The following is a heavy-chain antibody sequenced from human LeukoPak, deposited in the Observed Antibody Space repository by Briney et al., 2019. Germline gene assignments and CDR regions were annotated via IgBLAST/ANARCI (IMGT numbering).Heavy chain of an antibody. CDR3: ATGFGYNSGDRDY. CDR2: FDPEDGET. V-gene: IGHV1-24*01. Sequence: ASVKLSCKVSGHTLSESSIYWVRQAPGKGLELMGGFDPEDGETIYAQKFQGRVTMTEDTSTDTAYMELSSLRSEDTAVYYCATGFGYNSGDRDYWGQGTLVTVSS. J-gene: IGHJ4*02. CDR1: GHTLSESS. D-gene: IGHD5-18*01.